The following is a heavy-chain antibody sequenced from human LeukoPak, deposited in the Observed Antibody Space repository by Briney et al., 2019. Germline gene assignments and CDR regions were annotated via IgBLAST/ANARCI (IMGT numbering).Heavy chain of an antibody. D-gene: IGHD5-12*01. V-gene: IGHV3-30*03. J-gene: IGHJ4*02. Sequence: QSGGSLRLSCAASGFAFSDYYMSWIRQAPGKGLEWLAGISADGTTSVSYAEAVRGRFTISRDNYRNTLYLQMDNLRVEDTALYFFATEDDTSGRAGLFNFHGGRGSLVTVSA. CDR2: ISADGTTSV. CDR3: ATEDDTSGRAGLFNFH. CDR1: GFAFSDYY.